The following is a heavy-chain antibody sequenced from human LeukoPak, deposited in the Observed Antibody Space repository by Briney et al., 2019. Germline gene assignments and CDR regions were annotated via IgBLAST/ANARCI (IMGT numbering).Heavy chain of an antibody. J-gene: IGHJ5*02. CDR2: SSAYNGNT. Sequence: ASVKVSCKASGYTFTSYGISWVRQAPGQGLEWMGWSSAYNGNTNYAQKLQGRVTMTTDTSSSTAYMELRSLRSDDTAVYYCARDVHSSSWFTNWFDPWVQGTLVTVSS. D-gene: IGHD6-13*01. CDR1: GYTFTSYG. V-gene: IGHV1-18*04. CDR3: ARDVHSSSWFTNWFDP.